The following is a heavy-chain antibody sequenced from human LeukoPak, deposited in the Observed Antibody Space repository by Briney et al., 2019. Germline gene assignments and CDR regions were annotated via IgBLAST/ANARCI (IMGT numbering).Heavy chain of an antibody. CDR1: GDSVTAGGSY. V-gene: IGHV4-39*07. CDR3: ARPDSVAGAFDY. J-gene: IGHJ4*02. D-gene: IGHD6-19*01. Sequence: SETLSLTCNVSGDSVTAGGSYWGWVRQSPGKGLEWIGSIYHSGSTYYNPSLKSRVTISVDTSKNQFSLKLSSVTAADTAVYYCARPDSVAGAFDYWGQATLVTVSS. CDR2: IYHSGST.